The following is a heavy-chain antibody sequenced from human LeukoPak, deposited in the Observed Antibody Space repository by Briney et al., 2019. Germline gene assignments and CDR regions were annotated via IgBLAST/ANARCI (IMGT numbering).Heavy chain of an antibody. CDR1: GGSFSGYY. V-gene: IGHV4-34*01. J-gene: IGHJ4*02. CDR2: INHSGST. Sequence: SETLPLTCAVYGGSFSGYYWSWIRQPPGKGLEWIGEINHSGSTNYNPSLKSRVTISVDTSKNQFSLKLSSVTAADTAVYYCARRRPYYDSSGYHYYFDYWGQGTLVTVSS. CDR3: ARRRPYYDSSGYHYYFDY. D-gene: IGHD3-22*01.